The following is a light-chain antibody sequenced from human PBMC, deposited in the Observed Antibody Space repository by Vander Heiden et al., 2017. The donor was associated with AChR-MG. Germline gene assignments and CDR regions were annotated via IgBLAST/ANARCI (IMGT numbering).Light chain of an antibody. Sequence: DVVMTQSPLSLPVTLGQPAFISCRSSQSLINSDGNTFLHWFLQRPGQSPRRLIYKVSNRDSGVPDRFSGSGSGTDFTLKISRVAAEDLGVYYCMQGAQWPYTFGQGTYLEIK. J-gene: IGKJ2*01. V-gene: IGKV2-30*01. CDR1: QSLINSDGNTF. CDR3: MQGAQWPYT. CDR2: KVS.